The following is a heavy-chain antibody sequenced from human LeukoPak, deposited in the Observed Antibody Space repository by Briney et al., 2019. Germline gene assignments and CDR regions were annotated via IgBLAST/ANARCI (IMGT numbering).Heavy chain of an antibody. D-gene: IGHD3-22*01. CDR2: IYYSGST. Sequence: SETLSLTCTVSGGSISSYYWSWIRQPPGKGLEWIGYIYYSGSTNYNPSLKSRVTISVDTSKKQFSLKLSSVTAADTAVYYCARSDYYDSRAFDIWGQGTMVTVSS. CDR1: GGSISSYY. J-gene: IGHJ3*02. CDR3: ARSDYYDSRAFDI. V-gene: IGHV4-59*01.